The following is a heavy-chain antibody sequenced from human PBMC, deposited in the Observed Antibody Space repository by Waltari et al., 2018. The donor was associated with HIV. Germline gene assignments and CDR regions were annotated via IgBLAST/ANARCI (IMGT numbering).Heavy chain of an antibody. J-gene: IGHJ5*02. V-gene: IGHV1-8*01. Sequence: QVQLVQSGAEVKKPGASVTVSCKASGYTFTSYDINWVRQATGHGLEWMGWMNPNSGNTGYAQKFQGRVTMTRNTSISTAYMELSSLRSEDTAVYYCARAPYYDILTGYLDWFDPWGQGTLVTVSS. CDR2: MNPNSGNT. CDR3: ARAPYYDILTGYLDWFDP. CDR1: GYTFTSYD. D-gene: IGHD3-9*01.